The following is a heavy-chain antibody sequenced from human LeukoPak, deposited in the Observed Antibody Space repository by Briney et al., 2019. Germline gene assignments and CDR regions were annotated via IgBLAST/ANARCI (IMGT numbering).Heavy chain of an antibody. V-gene: IGHV4-30-2*01. CDR2: IYERGPA. J-gene: IGHJ4*02. D-gene: IGHD3-10*01. CDR1: GGAITSGGYS. CDR3: ARSRQASGLFNF. Sequence: PSQTLSLTCTVSGGAITSGGYSWNWIRQPPGKGLEWIGCIYERGPAYYNPSLKSRFTISVDRPKNQFFLNVTSLTAADTAVSYCARSRQASGLFNFWGQGTLVVVSS.